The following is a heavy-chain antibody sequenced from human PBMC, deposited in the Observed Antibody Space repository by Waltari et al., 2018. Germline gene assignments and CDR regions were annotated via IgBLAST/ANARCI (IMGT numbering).Heavy chain of an antibody. V-gene: IGHV1-18*01. Sequence: QVQLVQSGAEVKKPGASVKVSCKASGYTFTSYGISWVRQAPGQGLEWMGWISAYNGNTNYAQKLQGRVTMTTDTSTSTAYMELRSLRSDDTAVYYCARSPHPLGYYYYYYMDVWGKGTTVTISS. CDR2: ISAYNGNT. CDR1: GYTFTSYG. CDR3: ARSPHPLGYYYYYYMDV. J-gene: IGHJ6*03.